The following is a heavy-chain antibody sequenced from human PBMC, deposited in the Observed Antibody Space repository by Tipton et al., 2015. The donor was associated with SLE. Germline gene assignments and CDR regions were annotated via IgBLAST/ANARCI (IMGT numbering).Heavy chain of an antibody. D-gene: IGHD3-10*01. Sequence: TLSLICAVYGGSFSGYYWSWIRQPPGKGLEWIGEINHSGSTNYNPSLKSRVTISVDTSKNQFSLKLSSVTAADTAVYYCARELRAGYFDYWGQGTLVTVSS. CDR3: ARELRAGYFDY. J-gene: IGHJ4*02. CDR1: GGSFSGYY. V-gene: IGHV4-34*01. CDR2: INHSGST.